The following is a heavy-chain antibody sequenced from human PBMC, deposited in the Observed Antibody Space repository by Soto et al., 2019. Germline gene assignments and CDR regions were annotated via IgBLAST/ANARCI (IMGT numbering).Heavy chain of an antibody. CDR2: ISTYNGNT. J-gene: IGHJ2*01. V-gene: IGHV1-18*01. CDR1: GYTFISYG. CDR3: ARVANISWYLGWYFDL. D-gene: IGHD6-13*01. Sequence: QVQLLQSGAEVKKPGASVKVSCKASGYTFISYGISWVRQAPGQGLEWMGWISTYNGNTNYAQKFQGRVTMTTDTSTSIANMELRSLRSDDTAIYYCARVANISWYLGWYFDLWGRGTLVTVSS.